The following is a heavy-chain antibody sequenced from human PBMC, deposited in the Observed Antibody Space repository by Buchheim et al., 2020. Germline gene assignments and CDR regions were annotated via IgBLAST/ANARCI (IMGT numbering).Heavy chain of an antibody. D-gene: IGHD3-10*01. Sequence: RTGGMCVSWIRQPPGKALEWLALIDWDDNKYYNTSLKTRLTISKDTSKNQVVLTMTNLEPVDPATYYCARVIGFGGFFLFTGFDPWGQGTL. J-gene: IGHJ5*02. V-gene: IGHV2-70*01. CDR3: ARVIGFGGFFLFTGFDP. CDR2: IDWDDNK. CDR1: RTGGMC.